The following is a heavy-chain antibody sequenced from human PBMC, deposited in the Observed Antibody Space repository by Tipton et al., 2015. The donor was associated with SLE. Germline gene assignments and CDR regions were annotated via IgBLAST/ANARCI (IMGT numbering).Heavy chain of an antibody. V-gene: IGHV4-38-2*02. D-gene: IGHD6-6*01. CDR3: ARHAGIAARRDAVDI. Sequence: TLSLTCTVSGYSISSGYYWGWIRQPPGKGLEWIGSIYHSGSTYYNPSLKSRVTISVDTSKNQFSLKLSSVTAADTAVYYCARHAGIAARRDAVDIWGQGTMVTVSS. CDR2: IYHSGST. CDR1: GYSISSGYY. J-gene: IGHJ3*02.